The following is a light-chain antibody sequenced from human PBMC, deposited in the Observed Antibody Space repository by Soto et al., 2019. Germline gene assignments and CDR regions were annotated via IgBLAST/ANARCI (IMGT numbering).Light chain of an antibody. CDR1: SSDVGGYNY. V-gene: IGLV2-14*01. Sequence: QSVLTQPASVSGSPGQSITISCTGTSSDVGGYNYVSWYQQHPGIAPKLMIYEVSNRPSGVSNRFSGSKSGNTASLTISGLQTEDEADYYCTSYTITSKVFGTGTKLTVL. J-gene: IGLJ1*01. CDR3: TSYTITSKV. CDR2: EVS.